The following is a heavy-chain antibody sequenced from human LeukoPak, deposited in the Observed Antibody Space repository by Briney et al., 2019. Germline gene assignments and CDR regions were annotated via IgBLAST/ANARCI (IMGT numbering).Heavy chain of an antibody. J-gene: IGHJ5*02. CDR3: ARVAVGYSSSWFDP. Sequence: ASVKVSCKASGYTFTSYGISWVRQAPGQGLEWMGWISAYNGNTNYAQKLQGSVTMTTDTSTSTAYMELRSLRSDDTAVYYCARVAVGYSSSWFDPWGQGTLVTVSS. V-gene: IGHV1-18*01. D-gene: IGHD6-13*01. CDR2: ISAYNGNT. CDR1: GYTFTSYG.